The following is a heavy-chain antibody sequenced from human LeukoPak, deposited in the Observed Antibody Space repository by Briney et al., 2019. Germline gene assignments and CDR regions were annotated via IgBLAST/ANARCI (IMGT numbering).Heavy chain of an antibody. CDR2: IKSKTEGATT. V-gene: IGHV3-15*01. Sequence: GGSLRLSCAASGFTFSDAWMSWVRQPPGKGREWVGRIKSKTEGATTDYAAPVKGRFTISRDDSRNTLYLQMNSLETEDTAVYYCTSFWALSITFNSVWGKGTTVTVSS. CDR3: TSFWALSITFNSV. CDR1: GFTFSDAW. D-gene: IGHD2/OR15-2a*01. J-gene: IGHJ6*04.